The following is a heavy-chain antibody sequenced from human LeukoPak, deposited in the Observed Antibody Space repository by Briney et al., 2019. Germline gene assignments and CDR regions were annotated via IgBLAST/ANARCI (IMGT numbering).Heavy chain of an antibody. D-gene: IGHD3-10*01. CDR2: IYSGGST. J-gene: IGHJ1*01. V-gene: IGHV3-53*01. CDR3: ARGGDTMVRVPPLYFQH. Sequence: GGSLRLSCAASGFTVSSNYMSWVRQAPGKGLEWVSVIYSGGSTYYADSVKGRFAISRDNSKNTLYLQMNSLRAEDTAVYYCARGGDTMVRVPPLYFQHWGQGTLVTVSS. CDR1: GFTVSSNY.